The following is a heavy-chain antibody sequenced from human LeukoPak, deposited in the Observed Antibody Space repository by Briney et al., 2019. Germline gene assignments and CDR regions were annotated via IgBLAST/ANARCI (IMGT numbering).Heavy chain of an antibody. V-gene: IGHV4-39*01. J-gene: IGHJ5*02. D-gene: IGHD3-10*01. CDR2: VYYRGST. CDR3: AKHGAMVRGVPPNFDP. CDR1: GESISIRNYY. Sequence: SETLSLTCTVSGESISIRNYYWGWIRQPPGKGLEWIGSVYYRGSTYYSPSLKSRVTTSVDTSKNQFSLSLYSVTAADTAVYYCAKHGAMVRGVPPNFDPWGQGTLVTVSS.